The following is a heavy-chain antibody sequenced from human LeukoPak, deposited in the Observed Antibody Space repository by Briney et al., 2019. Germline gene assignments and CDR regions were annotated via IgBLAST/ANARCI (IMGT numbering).Heavy chain of an antibody. CDR2: INPNSGGT. CDR1: GYTFTSYD. V-gene: IGHV1-2*02. J-gene: IGHJ4*02. D-gene: IGHD2-15*01. CDR3: ATEGLAKIVGYCSGGSCSFDY. Sequence: GASVKVSCKASGYTFTSYDINWVRQAPGQGLEWMGWINPNSGGTNYAQKFQGRVTMTEDTSTDTAYMELSSLRSEDTAVYYCATEGLAKIVGYCSGGSCSFDYWGQGTLVTVSS.